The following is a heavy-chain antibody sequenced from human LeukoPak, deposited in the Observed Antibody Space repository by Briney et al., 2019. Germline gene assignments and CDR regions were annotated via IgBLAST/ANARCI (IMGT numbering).Heavy chain of an antibody. CDR2: IYYSGST. CDR1: GGSISSSNHY. J-gene: IGHJ4*02. D-gene: IGHD3-22*01. CDR3: ARHRFALVIRGPLDY. Sequence: SETLSLTCTVSGGSISSSNHYWGWIRQPPGKGLEGIGSIYYSGSTYYKWSLRSRVTISADTSKNQFSLKLSSVAAADTAVYYCARHRFALVIRGPLDYWGQGTLVTVSS. V-gene: IGHV4-39*01.